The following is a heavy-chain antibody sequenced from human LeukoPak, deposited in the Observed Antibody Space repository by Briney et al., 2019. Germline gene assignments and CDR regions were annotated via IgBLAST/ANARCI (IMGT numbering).Heavy chain of an antibody. CDR3: ARERSSAGVVILNNLDY. V-gene: IGHV1-18*01. Sequence: ASVKVSCKASGYTFTSYGISWVRQAPGQGLEWMGWISAYNGNTNYAQKLQGRVTMTTDTSTSTAYMELRSLRSDDTAVYYCARERSSAGVVILNNLDYWGQGTLVTVSS. J-gene: IGHJ4*02. D-gene: IGHD3-3*01. CDR1: GYTFTSYG. CDR2: ISAYNGNT.